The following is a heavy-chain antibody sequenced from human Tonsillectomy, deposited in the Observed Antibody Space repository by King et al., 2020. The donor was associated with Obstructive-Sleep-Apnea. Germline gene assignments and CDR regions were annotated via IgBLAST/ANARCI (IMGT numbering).Heavy chain of an antibody. J-gene: IGHJ4*02. CDR2: IYSGGRT. V-gene: IGHV3-53*04. Sequence: VQLVESGGGLVQPGGSLRLSSAASGFTASSNYMSWVRQAPGKGLEWVSVIYSGGRTNYADSVKGRFTLSRHNSKNTLYLQMNSLRAEDTAVYYCAREVLGDNSGWYLDYWGQGTLVTVSS. CDR3: AREVLGDNSGWYLDY. CDR1: GFTASSNY. D-gene: IGHD6-19*01.